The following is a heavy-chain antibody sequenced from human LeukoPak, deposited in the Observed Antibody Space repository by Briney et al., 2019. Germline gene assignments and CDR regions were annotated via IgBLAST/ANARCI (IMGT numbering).Heavy chain of an antibody. CDR3: AELGITMIGGV. V-gene: IGHV3-48*04. D-gene: IGHD3-10*02. CDR2: ISSSGSSI. J-gene: IGHJ6*04. Sequence: GGSLRLSCAASGLTLSTYWMNWVRQAPGKGLEWVSYISSSGSSIYYADSVKGRFTISRDNAKNSLYLQMNSLRAEDTAVYYCAELGITMIGGVWGKGTTVTISS. CDR1: GLTLSTYW.